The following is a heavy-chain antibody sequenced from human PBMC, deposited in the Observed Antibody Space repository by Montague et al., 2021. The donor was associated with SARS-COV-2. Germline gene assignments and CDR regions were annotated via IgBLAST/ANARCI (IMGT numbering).Heavy chain of an antibody. CDR3: ANRGIAPAGSYRYYFDY. Sequence: SLSLSCSASGFTFSYYVMSWVRQAPGKGLEWVSAISGSVGSTYYADSVKSRFTISRYNSENTLYLQINNLRAEDTAVYYCANRGIAPAGSYRYYFDYWGQGTLVTVSS. CDR1: GFTFSYYV. V-gene: IGHV3-23*01. CDR2: ISGSVGST. J-gene: IGHJ4*02. D-gene: IGHD6-13*01.